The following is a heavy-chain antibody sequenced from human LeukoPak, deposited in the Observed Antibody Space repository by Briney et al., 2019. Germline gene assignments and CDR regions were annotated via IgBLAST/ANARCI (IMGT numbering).Heavy chain of an antibody. D-gene: IGHD1-26*01. CDR3: AREYVVGVHFDY. V-gene: IGHV3-21*01. CDR2: ISSSSSSI. CDR1: GFTFSNYS. Sequence: PGGSLRLSCAASGFTFSNYSMNWVRQAPGKGLEWVSSISSSSSSIYYADSVKGRFTISRDNAKNSLYLQMNSLRAEDTAVYYCAREYVVGVHFDYWGQGTLVTVSS. J-gene: IGHJ4*02.